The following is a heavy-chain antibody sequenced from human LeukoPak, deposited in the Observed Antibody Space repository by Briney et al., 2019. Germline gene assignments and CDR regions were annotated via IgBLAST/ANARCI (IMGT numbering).Heavy chain of an antibody. D-gene: IGHD2-15*01. CDR3: ARNTDCSGGSCNFDS. J-gene: IGHJ4*02. V-gene: IGHV4-34*01. Sequence: SETLSLTCAVYGGSFSGYFWSWIRHSPGKGLEWIVEINDRGSTNCNPSLKSRVTISVDSSKNQFSLKLSSVSAADTAVYYCARNTDCSGGSCNFDSWAREPGSPSPQ. CDR1: GGSFSGYF. CDR2: INDRGST.